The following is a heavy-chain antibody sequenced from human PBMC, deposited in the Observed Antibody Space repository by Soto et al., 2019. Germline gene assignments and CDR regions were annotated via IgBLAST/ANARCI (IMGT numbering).Heavy chain of an antibody. CDR2: MNAGNGNT. CDR3: ARDPSYYGMDV. CDR1: GYTFTSYA. J-gene: IGHJ6*02. Sequence: QVQLGQSVAEEKNPGASVKVSCKASGYTFTSYAMHWVRQAPGQRLEWMGWMNAGNGNTKYSQKFQGRVTITRDTSASTAYMELSSLRSEDTAVYYCARDPSYYGMDVWGQGTTVNVSS. V-gene: IGHV1-3*05.